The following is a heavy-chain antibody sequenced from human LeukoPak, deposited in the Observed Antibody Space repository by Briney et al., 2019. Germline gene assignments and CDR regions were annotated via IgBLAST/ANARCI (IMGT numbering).Heavy chain of an antibody. D-gene: IGHD6-13*01. CDR2: IYYSGST. CDR3: ARSRGYFDY. Sequence: SQTLSLTCTVSGGSISSYYWSWIRQPPGKGLEWIGYIYYSGSTNYNPSLKSRVTISVDTSKNQFSLKLSSVTAADTALYYCARSRGYFDYWGQGTLVTVSS. V-gene: IGHV4-59*01. J-gene: IGHJ4*02. CDR1: GGSISSYY.